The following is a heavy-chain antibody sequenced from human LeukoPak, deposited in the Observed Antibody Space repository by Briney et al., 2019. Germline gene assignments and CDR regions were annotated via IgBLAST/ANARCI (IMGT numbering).Heavy chain of an antibody. CDR2: INLSGGT. Sequence: SETLSLTCGVSGGSFSGSYWGWIRQPPGKGLEWIGEINLSGGTNYNSSLTSRVTISLDTSKNPFSLNLRSVTTADTAAYYCARVSISLFGVVTAHFDSWGLGTLVAVSS. V-gene: IGHV4-34*01. J-gene: IGHJ4*02. D-gene: IGHD3-3*01. CDR1: GGSFSGSY. CDR3: ARVSISLFGVVTAHFDS.